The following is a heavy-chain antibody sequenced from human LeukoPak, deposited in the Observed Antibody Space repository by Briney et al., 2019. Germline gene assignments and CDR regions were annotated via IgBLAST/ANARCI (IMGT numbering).Heavy chain of an antibody. CDR2: ISSSSYI. V-gene: IGHV3-21*01. CDR1: GFTFSSYS. CDR3: VRDSSGYYGGGLFDY. Sequence: GGSLRLSCAASGFTFSSYSMNWVRQAPGKGLEWVPSISSSSYIYYADSVKGRFTISRDNAKNSLYLQMNSLRAEDTAVYYCVRDSSGYYGGGLFDYWGQGTLVTVSS. D-gene: IGHD3-22*01. J-gene: IGHJ4*02.